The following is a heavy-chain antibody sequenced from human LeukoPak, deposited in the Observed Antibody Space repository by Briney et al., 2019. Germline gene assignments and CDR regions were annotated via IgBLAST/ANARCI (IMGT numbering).Heavy chain of an antibody. D-gene: IGHD4-23*01. J-gene: IGHJ4*02. Sequence: GGSLRLSCAASGFTFSSYEMNWVRQAPGKGLEWVSGISDSAGTTYYADSVKGRFSISRDNAKNSLYLQMNSLRAEDTAVYYCARVSLLDDGGLGDYWGQGTLVTVSS. CDR1: GFTFSSYE. V-gene: IGHV3-48*03. CDR2: ISDSAGTT. CDR3: ARVSLLDDGGLGDY.